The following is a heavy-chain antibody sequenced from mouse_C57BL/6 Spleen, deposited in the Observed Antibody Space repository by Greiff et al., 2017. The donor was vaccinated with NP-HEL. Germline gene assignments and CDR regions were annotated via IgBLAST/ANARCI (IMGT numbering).Heavy chain of an antibody. CDR1: GFTFSDYY. D-gene: IGHD2-4*01. Sequence: EVKLVESEGGLVQPGSSMKLSCTASGFTFSDYYMAWVRQVPEKGLEWVANINYDGSSTYYLDSLKSRFIISRDNAKNILYLQMRSLKSEDTATYYCARDDYDGNYYAMDYLGQGTSVTVAS. V-gene: IGHV5-16*01. CDR3: ARDDYDGNYYAMDY. CDR2: INYDGSST. J-gene: IGHJ4*01.